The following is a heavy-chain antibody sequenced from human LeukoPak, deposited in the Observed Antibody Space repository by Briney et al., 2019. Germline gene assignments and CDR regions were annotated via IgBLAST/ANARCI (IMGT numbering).Heavy chain of an antibody. CDR3: AKDIAAAGTDDAFDI. CDR1: GFTFDDYA. Sequence: GGSLRLSCAASGFTFDDYAMHWVRQAPGKGLGWVSGISWNSGSIGYADSVKGRFTISRDNAKNSLYLQMNSLRAEDTALCYCAKDIAAAGTDDAFDIWGQGTMVTVSS. CDR2: ISWNSGSI. V-gene: IGHV3-9*01. D-gene: IGHD6-13*01. J-gene: IGHJ3*02.